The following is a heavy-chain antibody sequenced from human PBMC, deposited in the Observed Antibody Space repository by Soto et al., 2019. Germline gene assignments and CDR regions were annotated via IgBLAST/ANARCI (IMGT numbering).Heavy chain of an antibody. V-gene: IGHV3-30*03. CDR3: ASLLQAFDY. CDR2: ISYDGSNK. J-gene: IGHJ4*02. D-gene: IGHD2-15*01. CDR1: GFTFSSYG. Sequence: QVQLVESGGGVVQPGRSLRLSCAASGFTFSSYGMHWVRQAPGKGLEWVAVISYDGSNKYYADSVKGRFTISRDNSKNTLYLQMNSLRADDTAVYYCASLLQAFDYWGQGTLVTVSS.